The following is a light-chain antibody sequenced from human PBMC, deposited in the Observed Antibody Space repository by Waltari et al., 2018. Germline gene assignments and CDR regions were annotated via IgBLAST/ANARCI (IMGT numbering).Light chain of an antibody. CDR1: SSNIGSNY. CDR2: RTN. CDR3: AAWDDSLSGPV. V-gene: IGLV1-47*01. J-gene: IGLJ3*02. Sequence: QSVLTQPPSASGTPGQRVTISCSGSSSNIGSNYVYWYQQLPGTAPKLLIYRTNQRPSGVPDRFAGSKSGTSASLAISGLRSEDKADYYCAAWDDSLSGPVFGGGTKLTVL.